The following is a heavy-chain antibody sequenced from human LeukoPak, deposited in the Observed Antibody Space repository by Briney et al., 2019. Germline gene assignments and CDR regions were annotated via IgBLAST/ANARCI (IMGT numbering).Heavy chain of an antibody. CDR1: GFTFSSYS. CDR3: ARGRLDGSWYLDY. D-gene: IGHD6-13*01. J-gene: IGHJ4*02. CDR2: ISSSSSYI. Sequence: GGSLRLSCAASGFTFSSYSMNWVRQAPGKGLEWVSSISSSSSYIYYADSVKGRFTISRDNAKNSLYLQMNSLRAEDTAVYYCARGRLDGSWYLDYWGQGTLVTVSS. V-gene: IGHV3-21*01.